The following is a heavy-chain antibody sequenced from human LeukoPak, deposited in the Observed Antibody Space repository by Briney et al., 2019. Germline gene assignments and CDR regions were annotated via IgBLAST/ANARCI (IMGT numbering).Heavy chain of an antibody. CDR1: GFTCSTYW. Sequence: GGSLRLSCAASGFTCSTYWMIWVRQAPGKGLEWVGRIRKKANSYTTEYAASVKGRFTISRDDSKNSLYLQMNGLKTEDTAVYYCARGNRGFDYWGQGTLVTVSS. CDR3: ARGNRGFDY. D-gene: IGHD7-27*01. J-gene: IGHJ4*02. V-gene: IGHV3-72*01. CDR2: IRKKANSYTT.